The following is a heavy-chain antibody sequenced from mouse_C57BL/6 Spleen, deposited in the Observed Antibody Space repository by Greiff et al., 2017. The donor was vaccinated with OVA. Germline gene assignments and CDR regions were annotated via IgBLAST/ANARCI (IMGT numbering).Heavy chain of an antibody. Sequence: QVQLQQPGAELVKPGASVKMSCKASGYTFTSYWITWVKQRPGQGLEWIGDIYPGSGSTNYNEKFKSKATLTVDTSSSTAYMQLSSLTSEDSAVYYCARDYYGSDWFAYWGQGTLVTVSA. D-gene: IGHD1-1*01. J-gene: IGHJ3*01. CDR2: IYPGSGST. V-gene: IGHV1-55*01. CDR3: ARDYYGSDWFAY. CDR1: GYTFTSYW.